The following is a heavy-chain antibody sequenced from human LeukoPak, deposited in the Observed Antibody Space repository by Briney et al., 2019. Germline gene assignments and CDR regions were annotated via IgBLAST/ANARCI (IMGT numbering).Heavy chain of an antibody. V-gene: IGHV4-39*07. Sequence: SETLSLTRTVSGGSISSSSYYWGWIRQPPGKGLEWIGSIYYSGSTYYNPSLKSRVTISVDTSKNQFSLKLSSVTAADTAVYYCARESGIYDYAWGSYRYWDYWGQGTLVTVSS. CDR2: IYYSGST. CDR1: GGSISSSSYY. D-gene: IGHD3-16*02. J-gene: IGHJ4*02. CDR3: ARESGIYDYAWGSYRYWDY.